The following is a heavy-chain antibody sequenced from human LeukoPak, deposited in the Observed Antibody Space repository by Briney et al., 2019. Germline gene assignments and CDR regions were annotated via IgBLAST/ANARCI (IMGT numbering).Heavy chain of an antibody. CDR3: AKGRSYSYTAHPFDY. J-gene: IGHJ4*02. CDR1: GFTFTSHS. V-gene: IGHV3-21*04. CDR2: IGSRSTSI. Sequence: KPGGSLRLSCAASGFTFTSHSMNWVRQAPGKGLEWVSSIGSRSTSIYYADSVKGRFTISRDNAKSSLYLQMNSLRAEDMAVYYCAKGRSYSYTAHPFDYWGQGTLVTISS. D-gene: IGHD1-26*01.